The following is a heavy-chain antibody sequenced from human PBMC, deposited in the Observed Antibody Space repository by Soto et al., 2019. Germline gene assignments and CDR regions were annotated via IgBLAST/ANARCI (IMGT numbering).Heavy chain of an antibody. Sequence: SETLSLTCTVSGGSISSGGYYWSWIRQHPGKGLEWIGYIYYSGSTYYNPSLKSRVTISVDTSKNQFSLKLSSVTAADTAVYYCAISYGDYSLHYYGMDVWGQGTTVTVSS. V-gene: IGHV4-31*03. CDR2: IYYSGST. D-gene: IGHD4-17*01. J-gene: IGHJ6*02. CDR3: AISYGDYSLHYYGMDV. CDR1: GGSISSGGYY.